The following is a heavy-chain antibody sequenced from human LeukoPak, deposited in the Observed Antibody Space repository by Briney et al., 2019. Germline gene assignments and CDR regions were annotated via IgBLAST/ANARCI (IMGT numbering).Heavy chain of an antibody. CDR2: ISSSRSYI. J-gene: IGHJ4*02. Sequence: PGGSLRLSCAASGFTLSRYTMNWVRQAPGKGREWVSSISSSRSYIYYADSVRGGFTISRDNAKNSLYLQMNSLRAEDTAVYYCARSTAYYYDSSGYYPFDDWGQGTPVTVSS. V-gene: IGHV3-21*01. CDR3: ARSTAYYYDSSGYYPFDD. CDR1: GFTLSRYT. D-gene: IGHD3-22*01.